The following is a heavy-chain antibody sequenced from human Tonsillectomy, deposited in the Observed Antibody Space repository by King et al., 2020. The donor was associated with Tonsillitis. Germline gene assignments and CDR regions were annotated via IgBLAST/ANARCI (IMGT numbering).Heavy chain of an antibody. CDR1: GFTFSSCA. V-gene: IGHV3-23*03. J-gene: IGHJ4*02. D-gene: IGHD6-13*01. CDR2: IHSVGSAT. Sequence: VQLVESGGGLVQPGGSLRLSCAASGFTFSSCAMSWVRQAPGKGLEWVSVIHSVGSATYYADSVKGRFTISRDNSKNTLYLQMNSLRAEDTAVYYCAKEGGLSSSWPFDYWGQGTLAT. CDR3: AKEGGLSSSWPFDY.